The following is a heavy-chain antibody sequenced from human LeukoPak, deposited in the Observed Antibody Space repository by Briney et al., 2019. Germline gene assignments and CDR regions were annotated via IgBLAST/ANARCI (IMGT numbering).Heavy chain of an antibody. J-gene: IGHJ3*02. CDR3: AKDFPISSWDRPDAFDI. D-gene: IGHD6-13*01. Sequence: GSLRLSCAASGFTFCSFSMGWVRQGPGEGLGGGLAICGSAYSTYYADSVKGRFTISRDNSKNTLYLQMNSLRAEDTALYYCAKDFPISSWDRPDAFDIWGQGTMVTVSS. CDR2: ICGSAYST. CDR1: GFTFCSFS. V-gene: IGHV3-23*01.